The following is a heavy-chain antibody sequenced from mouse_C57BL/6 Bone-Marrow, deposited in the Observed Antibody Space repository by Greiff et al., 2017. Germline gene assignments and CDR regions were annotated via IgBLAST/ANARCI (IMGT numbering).Heavy chain of an antibody. CDR3: ARYTGYYQYYFDY. CDR2: IHPNSGST. Sequence: QVQLQQPGAELVKPGASVKLSCKASGYTFTSYWMHWVKQRPGQGLEWIGMIHPNSGSTNYNEKFKSKATLTVDKSSSTAYMQLSSLTSEDSAVYYCARYTGYYQYYFDYWGQGTTLTVSS. CDR1: GYTFTSYW. V-gene: IGHV1-64*01. D-gene: IGHD2-3*01. J-gene: IGHJ2*01.